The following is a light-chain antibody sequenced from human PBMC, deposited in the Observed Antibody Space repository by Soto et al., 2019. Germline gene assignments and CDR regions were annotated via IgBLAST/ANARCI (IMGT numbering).Light chain of an antibody. CDR2: DNN. V-gene: IGLV1-51*01. CDR1: SSNIGSNY. CDR3: GTWDSSLSAVV. Sequence: QSVLTQPPSVSAAPGQKVTISCSGSSSNIGSNYVSWYQQLPGTAPQLLIYDNNERPSGIPDRFSGSKSGTSATLGITGLQTGDEADYYCGTWDSSLSAVVFGGGTKLTVL. J-gene: IGLJ2*01.